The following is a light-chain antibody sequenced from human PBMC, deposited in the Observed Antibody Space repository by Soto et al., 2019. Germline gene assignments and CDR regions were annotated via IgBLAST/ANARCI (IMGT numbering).Light chain of an antibody. V-gene: IGLV2-14*01. CDR1: SSDVGGYNY. Sequence: QSALTQPASVSGSPGQSITISCTGTSSDVGGYNYVSWYQQHPGKAPKLMIYEVSNRPSGVSKRFSGSKSGNTASLTISGLQAEDEGDYYCSSYTISSTLVFGAGTKVTVL. CDR2: EVS. J-gene: IGLJ1*01. CDR3: SSYTISSTLV.